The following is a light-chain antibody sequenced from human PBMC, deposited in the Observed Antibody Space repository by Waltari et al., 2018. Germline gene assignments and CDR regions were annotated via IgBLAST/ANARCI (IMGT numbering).Light chain of an antibody. J-gene: IGLJ2*01. CDR1: SRHIGAYNY. V-gene: IGLV2-14*01. CDR2: EVR. CDR3: SSYTNTFVV. Sequence: QSALTQPASVSGSPGHSITISCPGSSRHIGAYNYVPWYQHFPDEPPKLLIYEVRNRPSGVSSRFSGSKSGNTASLTISGIQAEDEAHYYCSSYTNTFVVFGGGTKLTVL.